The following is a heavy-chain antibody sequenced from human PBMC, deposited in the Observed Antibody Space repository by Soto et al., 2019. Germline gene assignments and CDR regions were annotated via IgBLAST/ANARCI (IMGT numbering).Heavy chain of an antibody. D-gene: IGHD3-3*01. V-gene: IGHV4-59*01. J-gene: IGHJ6*02. CDR3: ARVALRFFEWQTIYYYYGMDV. CDR1: GGSISSYY. CDR2: IYYSGST. Sequence: SETLSLTCTVSGGSISSYYWSWIRQPPGKGLEWIGYIYYSGSTNYNPSLKSRVTISVDTSKNQFSLKLSSVTAADTAVYYCARVALRFFEWQTIYYYYGMDVWGQGTTVTVSS.